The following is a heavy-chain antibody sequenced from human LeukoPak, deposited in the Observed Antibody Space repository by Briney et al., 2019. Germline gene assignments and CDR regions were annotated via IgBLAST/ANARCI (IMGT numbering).Heavy chain of an antibody. D-gene: IGHD3-3*01. J-gene: IGHJ4*02. CDR1: GFAFNEAW. CDR3: ASTIFGVLY. CDR2: IKSKTDGETT. V-gene: IGHV3-15*07. Sequence: PGGSLRLSCAASGFAFNEAWMNWVRQAPGKGLEWVGRIKSKTDGETTDYAAPVKGRFTISRDDSKDTLDLQMNSLRTEDTAVYYCASTIFGVLYWGQGTLVTVSS.